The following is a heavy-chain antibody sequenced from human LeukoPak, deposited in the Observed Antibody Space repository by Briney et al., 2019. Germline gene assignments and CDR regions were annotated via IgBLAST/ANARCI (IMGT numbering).Heavy chain of an antibody. CDR2: ISDSGSTK. J-gene: IGHJ4*02. D-gene: IGHD5-18*01. CDR3: AKVGTGYSYGESDY. Sequence: GGSLRLSCAASGFTFSSYAMNWVRQAPGKGLEWVSYISDSGSTKYYADSVKGRFTISRDNSKNTLYLQMNSLRAEDTAVYYCAKVGTGYSYGESDYWGQGTLVTVSS. CDR1: GFTFSSYA. V-gene: IGHV3-23*01.